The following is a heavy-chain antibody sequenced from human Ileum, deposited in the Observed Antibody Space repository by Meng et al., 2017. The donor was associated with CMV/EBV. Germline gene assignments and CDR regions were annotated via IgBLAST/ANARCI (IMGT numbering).Heavy chain of an antibody. J-gene: IGHJ3*02. Sequence: SETLSLTCAISGDIVSTDSAAWTWIRQSPSRGLEWLGRTYYRSKWYNDYAVSVKSRISINPDTSRNQCSLQLNSVTPENTAVYYCARIWSAAFNIWGQGTMVTVSS. D-gene: IGHD3-10*01. CDR3: ARIWSAAFNI. CDR1: GDIVSTDSAA. CDR2: TYYRSKWYN. V-gene: IGHV6-1*01.